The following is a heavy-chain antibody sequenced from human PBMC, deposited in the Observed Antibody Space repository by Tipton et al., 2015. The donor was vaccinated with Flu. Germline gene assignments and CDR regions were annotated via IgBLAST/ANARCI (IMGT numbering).Heavy chain of an antibody. CDR1: GGSISSGGYY. CDR2: IYYSGST. D-gene: IGHD6-13*01. Sequence: TLSLTCTVSGGSISSGGYYWSWIRQHPGKGLEWIGYIYYSGSTYYNPSLKSRVTISVDTSKNQFSLKLSSVTAADTAVYYCARVVAAAGTLIYWYFDLWGRGTLVTVSS. J-gene: IGHJ2*01. V-gene: IGHV4-31*03. CDR3: ARVVAAAGTLIYWYFDL.